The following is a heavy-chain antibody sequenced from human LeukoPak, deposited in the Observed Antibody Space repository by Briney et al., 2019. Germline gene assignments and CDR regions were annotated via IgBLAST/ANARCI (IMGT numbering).Heavy chain of an antibody. CDR2: IYYSGST. J-gene: IGHJ4*02. D-gene: IGHD5-18*01. Sequence: SETLSLTCTVSGYSISSGYYWGWIRQPPGKGLEWIGSIYYSGSTYYNPSLKSRVTISVDTSKNQFSLKLSSVTAADTAVYYCARPGYSYGGQYSDYWGQGTLVTVSS. V-gene: IGHV4-38-2*02. CDR3: ARPGYSYGGQYSDY. CDR1: GYSISSGYY.